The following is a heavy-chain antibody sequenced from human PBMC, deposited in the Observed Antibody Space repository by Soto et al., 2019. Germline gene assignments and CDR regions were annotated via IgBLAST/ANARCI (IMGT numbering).Heavy chain of an antibody. D-gene: IGHD3-9*01. CDR3: AHRGSYYDVSTPYYSLYYFDY. J-gene: IGHJ4*02. CDR2: IFWDDDK. Sequence: QITLKESGPTVVKPTQTLTLTCTFSGFSLSTNGVGVGWIRQPPGKALEWLALIFWDDDKYYSPSLKSRLTITKDTSKNQVVLTMPDMDPVDTATYYCAHRGSYYDVSTPYYSLYYFDYWGQGTLVTVSS. CDR1: GFSLSTNGVG. V-gene: IGHV2-5*02.